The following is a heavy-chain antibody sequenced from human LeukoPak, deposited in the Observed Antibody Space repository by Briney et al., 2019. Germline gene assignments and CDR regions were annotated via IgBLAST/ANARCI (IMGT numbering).Heavy chain of an antibody. CDR2: MYSSGLT. Sequence: SETLSLTCTISGGSISGYYGSWMRQPAGKGLDWIGRMYSSGLTDYNPSLKRRATMSLDTSKNQFSLKLSSVTAADTAMYYCARVYCSGGNCFHFDYWGQGTLVTVSS. CDR1: GGSISGYY. V-gene: IGHV4-4*07. CDR3: ARVYCSGGNCFHFDY. D-gene: IGHD2-15*01. J-gene: IGHJ4*02.